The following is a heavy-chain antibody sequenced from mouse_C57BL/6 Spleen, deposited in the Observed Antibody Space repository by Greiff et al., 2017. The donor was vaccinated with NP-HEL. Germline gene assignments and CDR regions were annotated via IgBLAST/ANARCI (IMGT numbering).Heavy chain of an antibody. J-gene: IGHJ2*01. CDR1: GYTFTSYW. CDR2: IDPSDSET. V-gene: IGHV1-52*01. D-gene: IGHD2-4*01. Sequence: QVQLKQPGAELVRPGSSVKLSCKASGYTFTSYWMHWVKQRPIQGLEWIGNIDPSDSETHYNQKFKDKATLTVDKSSSTAYMQLSSLTSEDSAVYYCARDEDYGFDYWGQGTTLTVSS. CDR3: ARDEDYGFDY.